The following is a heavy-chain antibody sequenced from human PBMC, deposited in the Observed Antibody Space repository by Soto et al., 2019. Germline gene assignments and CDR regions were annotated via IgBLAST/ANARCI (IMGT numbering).Heavy chain of an antibody. V-gene: IGHV4-39*01. CDR1: GGSVSNSNYY. D-gene: IGHD2-8*01. Sequence: SQALSLTCTVSGGSVSNSNYYWGWIRQSPGKGLEWIGSVYYRGRSYSKSSVKSRVTISVDTSKNQFSLNLNSVTASDTAVYFCVSQRTSVLTQAYFDYWGPGALVTVSS. CDR2: VYYRGRS. J-gene: IGHJ4*02. CDR3: VSQRTSVLTQAYFDY.